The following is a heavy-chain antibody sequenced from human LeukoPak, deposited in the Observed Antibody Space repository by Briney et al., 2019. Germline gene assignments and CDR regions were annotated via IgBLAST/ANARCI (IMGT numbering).Heavy chain of an antibody. Sequence: GASVKVSCKASGYTFTDYYIHWVRQAPEQGLEWMGWINPNSGDTKSAQKLQGRLTMTRDTSITTAYMDLSRLTSDDTAVYYCTRDDIVGARDFDYWGQGTLVTVSS. D-gene: IGHD1-26*01. J-gene: IGHJ4*02. CDR1: GYTFTDYY. V-gene: IGHV1-2*02. CDR2: INPNSGDT. CDR3: TRDDIVGARDFDY.